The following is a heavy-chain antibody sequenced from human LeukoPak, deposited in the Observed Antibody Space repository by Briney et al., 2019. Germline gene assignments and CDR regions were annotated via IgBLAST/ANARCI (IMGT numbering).Heavy chain of an antibody. Sequence: GGSLRLSCAASGFTFSSYEMNWVRQAPGKGLEWVSYISSGSTIYDADSVKGRFTISRDNAKNSLYLQMNSLRAEDTAVYYCARDRGYEFDYWGQGTLVTVSS. V-gene: IGHV3-48*03. CDR1: GFTFSSYE. CDR3: ARDRGYEFDY. J-gene: IGHJ4*02. CDR2: ISSGSTI. D-gene: IGHD5-12*01.